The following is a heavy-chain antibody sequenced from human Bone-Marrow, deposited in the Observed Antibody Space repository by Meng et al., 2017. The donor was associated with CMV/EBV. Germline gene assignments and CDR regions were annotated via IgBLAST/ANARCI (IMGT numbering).Heavy chain of an antibody. D-gene: IGHD2-2*02. J-gene: IGHJ6*02. CDR2: LNPNTGGT. V-gene: IGHV1-2*02. CDR1: GYTFTGLY. Sequence: ASVKVSCKASGYTFTGLYLHWVRQAPGQGLEWMGWLNPNTGGTYYAQKLQGRVTMTTDTSTSTAYMELRSLRSDDTAVYYCARAPRLGGYCSSTSCYTVLGLDVWGQGTTVTVSS. CDR3: ARAPRLGGYCSSTSCYTVLGLDV.